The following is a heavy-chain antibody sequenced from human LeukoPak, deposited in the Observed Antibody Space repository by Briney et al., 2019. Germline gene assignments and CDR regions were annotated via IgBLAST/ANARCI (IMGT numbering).Heavy chain of an antibody. J-gene: IGHJ4*02. CDR3: TTLFYGSGRPFDY. D-gene: IGHD3-10*01. V-gene: IGHV3-15*01. CDR2: IKSKSDGETR. CDR1: GFTFSSYW. Sequence: GGSLRLSCAASGFTFSSYWMSWVRQAPGKGLEWVGRIKSKSDGETREYAAPVKARFSISRDDSRNTLYLQMNSLKIEDTAVYYCTTLFYGSGRPFDYWGQGTLVTVSS.